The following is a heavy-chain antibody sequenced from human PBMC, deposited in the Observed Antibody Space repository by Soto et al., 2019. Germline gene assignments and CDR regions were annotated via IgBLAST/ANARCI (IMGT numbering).Heavy chain of an antibody. D-gene: IGHD2-8*01. CDR1: GFTFDSPYSHG. CDR3: VSWVSAHFDY. J-gene: IGHJ4*01. Sequence: GGSLRLSCAASGFTFDSPYSHGMSWVRQSPGKGPEWVSTISSNGANTHYAESVKGRFTISKDASRNTVHLHMNGLRAEDTATYFCVSWVSAHFDYWGHGTPVTVSS. CDR2: ISSNGANT. V-gene: IGHV3-23*01.